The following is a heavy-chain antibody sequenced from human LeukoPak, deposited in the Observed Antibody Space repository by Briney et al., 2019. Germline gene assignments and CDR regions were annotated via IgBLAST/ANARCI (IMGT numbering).Heavy chain of an antibody. CDR1: GGSISGYY. D-gene: IGHD1-26*01. V-gene: IGHV4-4*09. Sequence: PSETLSLTCTVSGGSISGYYWSWIRQPPGKGLEWIGYIYTSGSTNYNPSLKSRVTISVDTSKNQFSLNLSSVTAADTAVYYCARHRGSYRFDYWGQGTLVTVSS. CDR2: IYTSGST. CDR3: ARHRGSYRFDY. J-gene: IGHJ4*02.